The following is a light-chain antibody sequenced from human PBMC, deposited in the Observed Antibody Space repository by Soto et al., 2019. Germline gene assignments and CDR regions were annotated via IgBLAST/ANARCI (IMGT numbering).Light chain of an antibody. CDR2: DAS. V-gene: IGKV1-5*01. J-gene: IGKJ1*01. Sequence: DIQMTQSPSTLSASGGDRVTITCRASQSISSWLAWYQQKPGKGPKLLIYDASSLESGVPSRFSGSGSGTEFTLTISSLQPDDFATYYCQQYNSYWTFGQGTKWIS. CDR1: QSISSW. CDR3: QQYNSYWT.